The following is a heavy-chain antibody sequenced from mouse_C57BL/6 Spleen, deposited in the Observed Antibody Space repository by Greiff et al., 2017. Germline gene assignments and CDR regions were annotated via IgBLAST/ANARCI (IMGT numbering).Heavy chain of an antibody. V-gene: IGHV1-15*01. Sequence: SGAELVRPGASVTLSCKASGYTFTDYEMHWVKQTPVHGLEWIGAIDPETGGTAYNQKFKGKAILTADKSSSTAYMELRSLTSEDYAVYYCTRGGYGSSYESYFDYWGQGTTLTVSS. CDR3: TRGGYGSSYESYFDY. CDR2: IDPETGGT. J-gene: IGHJ2*01. CDR1: GYTFTDYE. D-gene: IGHD1-1*01.